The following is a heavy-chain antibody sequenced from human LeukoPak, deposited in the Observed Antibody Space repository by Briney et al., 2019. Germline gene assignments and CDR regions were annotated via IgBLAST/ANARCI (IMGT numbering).Heavy chain of an antibody. J-gene: IGHJ4*02. CDR2: ISGSGGST. Sequence: GGSLRLSCAASGFTFSSYAMSWVRQAPGKGLEWVSAISGSGGSTYYADSVKGRFSISRDNAKNTLYLQMNSLRVEDTAIYYCVKVRGRARVGYFDYWGQGTLVTVSS. V-gene: IGHV3-23*01. CDR1: GFTFSSYA. D-gene: IGHD1-26*01. CDR3: VKVRGRARVGYFDY.